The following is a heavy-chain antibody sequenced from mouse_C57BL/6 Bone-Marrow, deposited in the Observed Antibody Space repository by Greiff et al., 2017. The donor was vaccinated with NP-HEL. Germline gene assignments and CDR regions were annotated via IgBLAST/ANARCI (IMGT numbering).Heavy chain of an antibody. V-gene: IGHV1-82*01. Sequence: VQVVESGPELVKPGASVKISCKASGYAFSSSWMNWVKQRPGKGLEWIGRIYPGDGDTNYNGKFKGKATLTADKSSSTAYMQLSSLTSEDSAVYFCARRELSWFAYWGQGTLVTVSA. J-gene: IGHJ3*01. CDR2: IYPGDGDT. CDR3: ARRELSWFAY. CDR1: GYAFSSSW.